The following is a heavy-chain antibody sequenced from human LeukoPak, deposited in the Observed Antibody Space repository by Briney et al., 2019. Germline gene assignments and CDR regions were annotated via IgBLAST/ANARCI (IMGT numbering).Heavy chain of an antibody. CDR1: GYTFTSYG. V-gene: IGHV1-18*01. CDR3: ARDPTTYVWSGYWDSFDS. CDR2: ISAYNGKT. D-gene: IGHD3-3*01. Sequence: ASVKVSCKASGYTFTSYGISWVRQAPGQGLEWMGWISAYNGKTNYAQKLQGRVTMPTDKSTSTAYMELRSLRSYDTAVYYCARDPTTYVWSGYWDSFDSWGQGTMVTVSS. J-gene: IGHJ3*02.